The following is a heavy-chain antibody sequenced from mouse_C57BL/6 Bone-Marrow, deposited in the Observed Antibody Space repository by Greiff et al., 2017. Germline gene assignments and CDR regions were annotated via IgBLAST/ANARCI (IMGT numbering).Heavy chain of an antibody. CDR3: ARPGTSAMDY. CDR2: IYPRSGNT. J-gene: IGHJ4*01. D-gene: IGHD3-3*01. CDR1: GYTFTSYG. V-gene: IGHV1-81*01. Sequence: QVQLQQSGAELARPGASVKLSCKASGYTFTSYGISWVKQRTGQGLEWIGEIYPRSGNTYYNEKFKGKATLTADKSSRTAYMELSSLTSEDSAVYFCARPGTSAMDYWGQGTSVTVSS.